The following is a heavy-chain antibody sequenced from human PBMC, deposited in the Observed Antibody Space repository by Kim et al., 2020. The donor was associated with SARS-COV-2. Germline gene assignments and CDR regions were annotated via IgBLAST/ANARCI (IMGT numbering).Heavy chain of an antibody. V-gene: IGHV3-30*04. CDR1: GFTFSSYA. J-gene: IGHJ4*02. Sequence: GSLRLSCAASGFTFSSYAMHWVRQAPGKGLEWVAVISYDGSNKYYADSVKGRFTISRDNSKNTLYLQMNSLRAEDTAVYYCARDEYYYDSSGYPYYFDYWGQGTLVTVSS. D-gene: IGHD3-22*01. CDR3: ARDEYYYDSSGYPYYFDY. CDR2: ISYDGSNK.